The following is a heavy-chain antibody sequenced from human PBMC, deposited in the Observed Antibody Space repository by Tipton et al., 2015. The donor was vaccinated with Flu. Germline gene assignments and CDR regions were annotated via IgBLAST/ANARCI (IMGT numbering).Heavy chain of an antibody. CDR3: ARNAVVVVAATSLGYGMDV. CDR2: VCQSGNT. V-gene: IGHV4-38-2*01. J-gene: IGHJ6*02. D-gene: IGHD2-15*01. Sequence: TLSLTCSVSGDSIGRGYCWGWIRQPPGKGLEWIGNVCQSGNTYYNPSLKSRVNISVDRSKNHFSLRLSSVTAADTAVYYCARNAVVVVAATSLGYGMDVWGQGTTVTVSS. CDR1: GDSIGRGYC.